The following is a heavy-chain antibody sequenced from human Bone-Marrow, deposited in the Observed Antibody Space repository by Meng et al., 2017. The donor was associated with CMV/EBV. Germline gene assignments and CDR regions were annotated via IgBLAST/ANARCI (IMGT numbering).Heavy chain of an antibody. CDR2: IYSGGST. V-gene: IGHV3-53*01. CDR1: GFTFSSYE. J-gene: IGHJ4*02. D-gene: IGHD2-21*01. Sequence: GESLKISCAASGFTFSSYEMNWVRQAPGKGLEWVSVIYSGGSTYYADSVKGRFTISRDNSKNTLYLQMNSLRAEDTAVYYCARDEGGDNYFDYWGQGTLVTVSS. CDR3: ARDEGGDNYFDY.